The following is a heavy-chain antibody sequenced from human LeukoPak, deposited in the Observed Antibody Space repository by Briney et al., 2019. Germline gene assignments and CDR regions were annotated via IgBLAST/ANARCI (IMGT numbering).Heavy chain of an antibody. V-gene: IGHV1-18*01. CDR1: GYTFTSYG. CDR2: IRAYNGNT. J-gene: IGHJ4*02. D-gene: IGHD5-18*01. Sequence: ASVKVSCKPPGYTFTSYGTSWVRKALGQGLEGLGWIRAYNGNTSYAQKLQGRVTMTTDTSTSTAYMELRSLRSDDTAVYYCAKEGENHGYSYGYAHFDYWGQGTLVTVSS. CDR3: AKEGENHGYSYGYAHFDY.